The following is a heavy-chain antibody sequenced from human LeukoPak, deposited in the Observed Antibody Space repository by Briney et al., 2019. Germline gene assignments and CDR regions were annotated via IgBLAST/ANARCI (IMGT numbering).Heavy chain of an antibody. Sequence: GRSLRLSCAASGFTFSSYGMHWVRQAPGKGLEWVAVILYDGSNKYYADSVKGRFTISRDNSKNTLYLRMNSLRAEDTAVYYCAKERDIVVVPAAMSRPLDYWGQGTLVTVSS. J-gene: IGHJ4*02. CDR3: AKERDIVVVPAAMSRPLDY. CDR2: ILYDGSNK. V-gene: IGHV3-30*18. D-gene: IGHD2-2*01. CDR1: GFTFSSYG.